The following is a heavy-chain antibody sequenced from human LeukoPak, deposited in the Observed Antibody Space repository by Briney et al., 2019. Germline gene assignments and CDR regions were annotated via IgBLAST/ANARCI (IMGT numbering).Heavy chain of an antibody. CDR1: GFTFTDYS. V-gene: IGHV3-23*01. Sequence: GGSLRLSCAASGFTFTDYSMSWVRQAPGKGLEWVSGLGRSGENRYYATSVRGRFSISRDNSKDTVYLQMNSLRAEDTAIYYCAKDRPCETCMPMDAWGQGTTVTVSS. CDR2: LGRSGENR. D-gene: IGHD2-2*01. J-gene: IGHJ6*02. CDR3: AKDRPCETCMPMDA.